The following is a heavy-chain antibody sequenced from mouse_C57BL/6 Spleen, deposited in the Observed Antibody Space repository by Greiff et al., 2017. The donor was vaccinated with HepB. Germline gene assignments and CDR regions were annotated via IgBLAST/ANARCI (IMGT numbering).Heavy chain of an antibody. J-gene: IGHJ2*01. CDR3: TRREYGSSYRYDFDY. CDR1: GYTFTDYE. V-gene: IGHV1-15*01. CDR2: IDPETGGT. Sequence: QVQLQQSGAELVRPGASVTLSCKASGYTFTDYEMHWVKQTPVHGLEWIGAIDPETGGTAYNQKFKGKAILTADKSSSTAYMERRSLTSEDSAVYYCTRREYGSSYRYDFDYWGQGTTLTVSS. D-gene: IGHD1-1*01.